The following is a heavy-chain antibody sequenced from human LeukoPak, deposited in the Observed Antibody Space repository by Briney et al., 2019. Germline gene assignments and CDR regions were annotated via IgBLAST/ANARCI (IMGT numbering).Heavy chain of an antibody. V-gene: IGHV1-18*01. CDR2: ISAYNGNT. J-gene: IGHJ3*02. CDR1: GYTFTSYG. CDR3: ATDPGGSYSPPLKDAFDI. D-gene: IGHD1-26*01. Sequence: GASVKVSCKASGYTFTSYGISWVRQAPGQGLEWMGWISAYNGNTNYAQKLQGRVTMTTDTSTSTAYMELRSLRSEDTAVYYCATDPGGSYSPPLKDAFDIWGQGTMVTVSS.